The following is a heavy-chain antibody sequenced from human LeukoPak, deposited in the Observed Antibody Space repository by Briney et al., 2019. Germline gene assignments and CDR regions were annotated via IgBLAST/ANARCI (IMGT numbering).Heavy chain of an antibody. V-gene: IGHV4-39*01. CDR2: IHYTGIT. J-gene: IGHJ4*02. Sequence: SETLSLTCTVSGGSISTATHYWAWIRQPPGEGLEWIGTIHYTGITYYNPSLKSRVTISVDTSKNQFSLHLESVTAADTAVYHCARQLSGTYQWTFDYWGQGTLVPVSS. CDR3: ARQLSGTYQWTFDY. CDR1: GGSISTATHY. D-gene: IGHD1-26*01.